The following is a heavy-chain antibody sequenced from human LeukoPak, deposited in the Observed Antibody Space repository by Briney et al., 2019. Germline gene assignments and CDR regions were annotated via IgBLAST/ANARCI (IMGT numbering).Heavy chain of an antibody. CDR1: GYSFTSYW. D-gene: IGHD6-19*01. J-gene: IGHJ4*02. Sequence: GESLKISCKGSGYSFTSYWIGWVRQMPGKGLEWMGIIYPGDSDTRYSLSFQGQVTISADKSISTAYLQWSSLKASDTAMYYCATSGWLVMRGFDYWGQGTLVTVSS. V-gene: IGHV5-51*01. CDR3: ATSGWLVMRGFDY. CDR2: IYPGDSDT.